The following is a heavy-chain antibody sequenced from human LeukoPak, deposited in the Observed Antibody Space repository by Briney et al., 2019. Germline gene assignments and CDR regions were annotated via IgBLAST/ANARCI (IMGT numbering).Heavy chain of an antibody. CDR2: IYTSGST. CDR3: ARDLGSGWSRIRDH. D-gene: IGHD6-19*01. J-gene: IGHJ1*01. Sequence: SQTLSLTCTVSGGSISSGSYYWSWIRQPAGRGLEWIGRIYTSGSTNYNPSLKSRVTISVDTSKNQFSLKLSSVTAADTAVYYCARDLGSGWSRIRDHWGQGTLVTVSS. V-gene: IGHV4-61*02. CDR1: GGSISSGSYY.